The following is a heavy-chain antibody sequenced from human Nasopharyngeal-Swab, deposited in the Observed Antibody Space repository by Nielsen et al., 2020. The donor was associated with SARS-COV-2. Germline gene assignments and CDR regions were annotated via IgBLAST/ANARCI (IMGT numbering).Heavy chain of an antibody. CDR1: GDSIGSGGYH. V-gene: IGHV4-31*03. Sequence: SETLSLTCMVSGDSIGSGGYHWNWIRRHPGKGLEWLGYIYDTGTTFYNPSVQRRVIISLDTSKNQFSLNLTSVTAADTAVYYCARSQTGRYYFDSWGQGTLVTVSS. J-gene: IGHJ4*02. CDR2: IYDTGTT. D-gene: IGHD3-9*01. CDR3: ARSQTGRYYFDS.